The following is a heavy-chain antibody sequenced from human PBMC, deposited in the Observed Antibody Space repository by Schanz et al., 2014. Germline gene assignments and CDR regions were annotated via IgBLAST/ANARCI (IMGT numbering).Heavy chain of an antibody. CDR2: TSTDGTKT. J-gene: IGHJ4*02. D-gene: IGHD5-12*01. V-gene: IGHV3-30*04. CDR3: ARGPTLYSGHDYVDY. CDR1: GFTFRGHA. Sequence: QVQLVESGGGVVQPGTSLRLSCAASGFTFRGHAMHWVRQAPGQGLEKVAVTSTDGTKTYYAASVRGRFTISRDNSKNTLYLQMNSLRDEDTAMYYCARGPTLYSGHDYVDYWGQGTLVTVSS.